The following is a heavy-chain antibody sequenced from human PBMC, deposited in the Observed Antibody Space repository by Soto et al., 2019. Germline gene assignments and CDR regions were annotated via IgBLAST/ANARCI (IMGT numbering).Heavy chain of an antibody. CDR1: GGSISSGDYY. CDR2: IYYSGST. D-gene: IGHD5-18*01. V-gene: IGHV4-30-4*01. Sequence: SETLSLTCTVSGGSISSGDYYWSWIRQPPGKGLEWIGYIYYSGSTYYNPSLKSRVTISVDTSKNQFSLKLSSVTAADTAVYYCARFGTGIQLWSLGRWFDPWGQGTLVTVSS. CDR3: ARFGTGIQLWSLGRWFDP. J-gene: IGHJ5*02.